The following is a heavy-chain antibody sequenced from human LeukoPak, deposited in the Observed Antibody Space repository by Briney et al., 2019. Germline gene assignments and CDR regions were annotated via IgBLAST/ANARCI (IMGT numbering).Heavy chain of an antibody. V-gene: IGHV3-21*01. CDR2: ISDSSDYI. D-gene: IGHD4-23*01. CDR3: ATSDYGVNPTDC. J-gene: IGHJ4*02. Sequence: PGGSLRLSCAASGFTFSTYSMNWVRQAPGKGLEWVSSISDSSDYIYYADSVKGRFTISRGNAKNSLYLQMSSLRAEDTAVYYCATSDYGVNPTDCWGQGTLVTVSS. CDR1: GFTFSTYS.